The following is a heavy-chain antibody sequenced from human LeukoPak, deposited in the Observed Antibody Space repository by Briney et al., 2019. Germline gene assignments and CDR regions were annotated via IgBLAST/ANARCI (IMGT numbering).Heavy chain of an antibody. Sequence: GGSLRLSCAASGFTFSYYWMTWVRQAPGMGPECVANINQDGSEKNYVDSVRGRFTIPRDNARNSLYLQLNSLRAEDTAVYYCARTARLLESWGQGTLVTVSS. CDR2: INQDGSEK. V-gene: IGHV3-7*01. CDR3: ARTARLLES. D-gene: IGHD2-21*02. J-gene: IGHJ4*02. CDR1: GFTFSYYW.